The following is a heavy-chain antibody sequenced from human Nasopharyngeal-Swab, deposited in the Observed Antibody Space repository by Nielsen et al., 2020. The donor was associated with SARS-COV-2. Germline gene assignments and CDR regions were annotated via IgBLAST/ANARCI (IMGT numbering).Heavy chain of an antibody. Sequence: GESLRLSCAASGFTFDDYAMHWVRQAPEKGLEWVSGISWNSGSIGYADSVKGRFTISRDNAKNSLYLQMNSLRAEDTALYYCAKVFTWGSPDYWGQGTLVTVSS. J-gene: IGHJ4*02. D-gene: IGHD3-16*01. CDR2: ISWNSGSI. CDR3: AKVFTWGSPDY. CDR1: GFTFDDYA. V-gene: IGHV3-9*01.